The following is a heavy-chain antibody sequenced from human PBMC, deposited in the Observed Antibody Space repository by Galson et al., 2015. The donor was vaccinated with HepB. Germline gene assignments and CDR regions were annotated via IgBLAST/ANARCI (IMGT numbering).Heavy chain of an antibody. J-gene: IGHJ5*01. Sequence: CAISGDSVSSNTVGWNWIRQSPSRGLEWLGRTYYRSKWSNDYAESVQSRITINPDTSKNQISLQLNSVTPEDTAVYYCARSIRLGRGFDSWGQGTLVTVSS. CDR2: TYYRSKWSN. D-gene: IGHD3-16*01. CDR1: GDSVSSNTVG. CDR3: ARSIRLGRGFDS. V-gene: IGHV6-1*01.